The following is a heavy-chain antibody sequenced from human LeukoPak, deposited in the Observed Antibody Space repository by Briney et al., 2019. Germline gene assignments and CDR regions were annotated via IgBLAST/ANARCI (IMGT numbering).Heavy chain of an antibody. J-gene: IGHJ5*02. V-gene: IGHV3-74*01. CDR3: ARGLYGSGSPSYNCFDP. CDR1: GFTLGSYW. Sequence: GGSLRLSCAASGFTLGSYWMHWVRQAPGKGLVWVSRMNSDGSTTSYADSVRGRFTISRDNAKNTLYLQMNSPRAEDTAVYYCARGLYGSGSPSYNCFDPWGQGTLVTVSS. D-gene: IGHD3-10*01. CDR2: MNSDGSTT.